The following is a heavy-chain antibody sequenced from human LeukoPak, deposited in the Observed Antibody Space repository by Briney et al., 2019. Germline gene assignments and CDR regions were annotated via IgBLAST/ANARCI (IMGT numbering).Heavy chain of an antibody. CDR2: IRYDGSNK. J-gene: IGHJ3*02. D-gene: IGHD3-3*01. V-gene: IGHV3-30*02. CDR1: GFTFSSYG. CDR3: ANGGPYYDFWSGYYTKNAFDI. Sequence: GGSLRLSCAASGFTFSSYGMHWVREAPGKGLEWVAFIRYDGSNKYYADSVKGRFTISRDNSKNTLYLQMNSLRAEDTAVYYCANGGPYYDFWSGYYTKNAFDIWGQGTMVTVSS.